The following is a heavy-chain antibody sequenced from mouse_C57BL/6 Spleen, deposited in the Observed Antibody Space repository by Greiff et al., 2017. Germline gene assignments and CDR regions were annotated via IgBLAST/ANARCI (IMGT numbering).Heavy chain of an antibody. CDR2: ISDGGSYT. J-gene: IGHJ3*01. CDR3: ARDHYYGSTWFAY. CDR1: GFTFSSYA. D-gene: IGHD1-1*01. Sequence: EVKVVESGGGLVKPGGSLKLSCAASGFTFSSYAMSWVRQTPEKRLEWVATISDGGSYTYYPDNVKGRFTISRDNAKNNLYLQMSHLKSEDTAMYYCARDHYYGSTWFAYWGQGTLVTVSA. V-gene: IGHV5-4*01.